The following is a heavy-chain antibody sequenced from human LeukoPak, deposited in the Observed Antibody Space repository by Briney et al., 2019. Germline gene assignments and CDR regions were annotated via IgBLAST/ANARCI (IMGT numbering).Heavy chain of an antibody. V-gene: IGHV4-61*01. D-gene: IGHD1-26*01. J-gene: IGHJ6*03. CDR1: GGSISSNNYY. CDR3: ARGHRGGGSYSYYYYYMDV. Sequence: SETLSLTCTVSGGSISSNNYYWSWIRQPPGKGLEWIGYIYYSGSTNYNPSLKSRVTISVDTSKNQFSLKLSSVTAADTAVYYCARGHRGGGSYSYYYYYMDVWGKGTTVTVSS. CDR2: IYYSGST.